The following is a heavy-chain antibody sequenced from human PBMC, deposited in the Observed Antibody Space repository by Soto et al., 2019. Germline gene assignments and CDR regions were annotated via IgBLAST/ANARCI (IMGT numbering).Heavy chain of an antibody. Sequence: QVQLVQSGAEVKKPGASVKVSWKASGYTFTSYGISWVRQAPGQGLEWMGWISAYNGNTNYAQKLQGRVTMTTDTSTSTAYMELRSLRSDDTAVYYCARYSSSWYDYYYGMDVWGQGTTVTVSS. V-gene: IGHV1-18*01. CDR3: ARYSSSWYDYYYGMDV. CDR1: GYTFTSYG. J-gene: IGHJ6*02. CDR2: ISAYNGNT. D-gene: IGHD6-13*01.